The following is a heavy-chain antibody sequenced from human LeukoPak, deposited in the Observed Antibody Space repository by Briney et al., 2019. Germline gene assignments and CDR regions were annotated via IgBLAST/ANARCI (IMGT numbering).Heavy chain of an antibody. CDR3: AKRGAEVGATVAPGDY. V-gene: IGHV3-23*01. J-gene: IGHJ4*02. Sequence: GGSLRLSCAASGFTLSSYAMNWARQAPGKGLEWVSAISGSGSAYYADSVKGRFTISRDNSKNTLYLQMNSLRAEDTAVYYCAKRGAEVGATVAPGDYWGQGTLLTVSS. D-gene: IGHD1-26*01. CDR2: ISGSGSA. CDR1: GFTLSSYA.